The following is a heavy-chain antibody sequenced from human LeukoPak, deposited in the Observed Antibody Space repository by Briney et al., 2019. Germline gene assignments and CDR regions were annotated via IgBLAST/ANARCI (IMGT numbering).Heavy chain of an antibody. J-gene: IGHJ5*02. CDR2: IIPIFGTA. D-gene: IGHD5-24*01. CDR1: GGTFSSYG. CDR3: ARALEMATSS. Sequence: ASVKVSCKASGGTFSSYGISWVRQAPGQGLEWMGGIIPIFGTANYAQKFQGRVTITADESTSTAYMELSSLRSEDTAVYYCARALEMATSSWGQGTLVTVSS. V-gene: IGHV1-69*01.